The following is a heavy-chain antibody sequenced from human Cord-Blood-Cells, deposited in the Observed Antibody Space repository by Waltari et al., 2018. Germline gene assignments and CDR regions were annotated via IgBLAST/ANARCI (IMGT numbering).Heavy chain of an antibody. D-gene: IGHD3-16*01. CDR2: IYHSGST. V-gene: IGHV4-38-2*02. CDR3: ARGGKGDAFDI. Sequence: QVQLQESGPGLVKPSEPLSLTCTVSGYSISSGYYWGWIRQPPGKGLEWIGSIYHSGSTYYNPSLKSRVTISVDTSKNQFSLKLSSVTAADTAVYYCARGGKGDAFDIWGQGTMVTVSS. J-gene: IGHJ3*02. CDR1: GYSISSGYY.